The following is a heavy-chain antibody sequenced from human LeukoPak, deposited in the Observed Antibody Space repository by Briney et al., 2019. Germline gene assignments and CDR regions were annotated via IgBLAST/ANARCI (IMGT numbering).Heavy chain of an antibody. Sequence: PSETLSLTCTVSGRSISSYYWSWIRQPPGKGLEWIGYIYYSGSTNYNPSLKSRVTISVDTSKNQFSLKLSSVTAADTAVYYCANYTGIAARLGWFDPWGQGTLVTVSS. CDR2: IYYSGST. CDR3: ANYTGIAARLGWFDP. J-gene: IGHJ5*02. D-gene: IGHD6-6*01. CDR1: GRSISSYY. V-gene: IGHV4-59*01.